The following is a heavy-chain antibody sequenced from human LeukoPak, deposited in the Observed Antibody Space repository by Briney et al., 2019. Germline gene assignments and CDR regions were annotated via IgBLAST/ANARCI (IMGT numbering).Heavy chain of an antibody. CDR2: INHSGST. J-gene: IGHJ4*02. V-gene: IGHV4-34*01. Sequence: ETLSLTCTVSGGSISSYYWSWIRQPPGKGLEWIGEINHSGSTNYNPSLKSRVTISVDTSKNQFSLKLSSVTAADTAVYYCARSKYSSGCLDYWGQGTLVTVSS. CDR3: ARSKYSSGCLDY. CDR1: GGSISSYY. D-gene: IGHD6-19*01.